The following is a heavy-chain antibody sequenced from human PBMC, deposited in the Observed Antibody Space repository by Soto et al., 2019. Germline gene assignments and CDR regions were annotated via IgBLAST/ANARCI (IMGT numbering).Heavy chain of an antibody. J-gene: IGHJ4*02. CDR2: IDPSDSYT. D-gene: IGHD3-22*01. Sequence: PGESLKISCKGSGYSFTSYWISWVRQMSGKGLEWMGRIDPSDSYTNYSPSFQGHVTISADKSISTVYLQWSSLKASDTAIYYCARWSSGYTAGDFDYWGQGTLVTVSS. V-gene: IGHV5-10-1*01. CDR1: GYSFTSYW. CDR3: ARWSSGYTAGDFDY.